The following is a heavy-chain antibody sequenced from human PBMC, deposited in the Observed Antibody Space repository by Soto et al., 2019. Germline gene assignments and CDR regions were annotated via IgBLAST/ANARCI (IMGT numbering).Heavy chain of an antibody. CDR1: GFTFSSYW. D-gene: IGHD3-10*01. J-gene: IGHJ4*02. V-gene: IGHV3-74*01. Sequence: EVQLVESGGGLVQPGGSLRLSCAASGFTFSSYWMHWVRQAPGKGLVWVSDINSDGSRTNYADSVKGRFTISRDNAKNTVYLQMNSLREEDTAGYYCATGKWGPLPAFGGQGTLVTVSS. CDR3: ATGKWGPLPAF. CDR2: INSDGSRT.